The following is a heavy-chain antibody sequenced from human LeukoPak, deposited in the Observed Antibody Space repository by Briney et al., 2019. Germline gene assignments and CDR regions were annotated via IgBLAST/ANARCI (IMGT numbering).Heavy chain of an antibody. Sequence: GRSLRLSCAASGFTFSNYGMHWVRQAPGKGLEWVAVIWYDGSDKYYADSVKGRFTISRDNSKNTLYLQMNSLRAEDTAVYYCARDRGAAGTYYFDYWGQGTLVTVSS. D-gene: IGHD6-13*01. J-gene: IGHJ4*02. CDR3: ARDRGAAGTYYFDY. V-gene: IGHV3-33*01. CDR2: IWYDGSDK. CDR1: GFTFSNYG.